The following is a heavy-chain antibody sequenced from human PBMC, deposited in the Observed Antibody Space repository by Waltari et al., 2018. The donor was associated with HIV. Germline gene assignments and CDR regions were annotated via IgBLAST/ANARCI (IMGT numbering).Heavy chain of an antibody. CDR1: GGSISSSSYS. D-gene: IGHD3-22*01. CDR2: IYYSGST. CDR3: ARAPYDSSFLFDY. Sequence: QLQLQESGPGLVQPSETLSLTCTVPGGSISSSSYSWGWIRQPPGKGMECLGSIYYSGSTYYNPSLKSRVTISVDTSKNQFSLKLSSVTAADTAVYYCARAPYDSSFLFDYWGQGTLVTVSS. J-gene: IGHJ4*02. V-gene: IGHV4-39*07.